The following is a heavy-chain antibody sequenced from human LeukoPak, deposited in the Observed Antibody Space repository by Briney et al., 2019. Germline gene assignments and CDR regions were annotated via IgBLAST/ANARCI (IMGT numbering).Heavy chain of an antibody. J-gene: IGHJ4*02. D-gene: IGHD6-19*01. V-gene: IGHV3-23*01. CDR1: GFSVNGYV. CDR2: TGGSDDNT. Sequence: GGSLRLSCEGSGFSVNGYVMSWVRQAPGRGLEWIAVTGGSDDNTHYADSVKGRFTISRDNSENRLFLQMNSLRPDDSALYYCTKDLMTGFSSGWYFAYWGQGTLVTVSS. CDR3: TKDLMTGFSSGWYFAY.